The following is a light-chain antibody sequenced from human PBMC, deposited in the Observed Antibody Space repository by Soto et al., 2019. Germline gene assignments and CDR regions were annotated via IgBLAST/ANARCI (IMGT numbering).Light chain of an antibody. CDR3: QQYVSSRWT. V-gene: IGKV3-20*01. CDR2: GAS. J-gene: IGKJ1*01. CDR1: QTISSIY. Sequence: EIVLTQSPGTLSLSPGERATLSCRASQTISSIYLAWFQQKPGQAPRLLISGASSRATGIPDRFSGSGSGTDFTLTISRLEPEDFAVYYCQQYVSSRWTFGQGTKVEIK.